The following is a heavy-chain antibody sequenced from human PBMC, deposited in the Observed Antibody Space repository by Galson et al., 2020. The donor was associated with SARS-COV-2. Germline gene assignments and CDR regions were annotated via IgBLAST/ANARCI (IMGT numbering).Heavy chain of an antibody. J-gene: IGHJ4*02. CDR3: LAYSSPRQNY. V-gene: IGHV3-64D*09. CDR2: LSSNGRTS. Sequence: GGSLRLSCQASGFAFSEYAMHWVRKPPGKGLQYVSALSSNGRTSAYADSVSGRFTMSRDNSKNTFYLQMTGLRVEDTAFYYCLAYSSPRQNYWGQGTLVTVSS. CDR1: GFAFSEYA. D-gene: IGHD6-19*01.